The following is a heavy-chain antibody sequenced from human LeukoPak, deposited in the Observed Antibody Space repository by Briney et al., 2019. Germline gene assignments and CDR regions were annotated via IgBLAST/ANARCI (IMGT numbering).Heavy chain of an antibody. J-gene: IGHJ4*02. V-gene: IGHV3-7*01. D-gene: IGHD6-13*01. CDR3: ASGRQLGY. CDR2: IKHDGSEK. Sequence: GGPLRLSCAASGFTFSNYWMSWVRQAPGKGLEWVAIIKHDGSEKYYVDSVKGRFTISRDNAKNSLNLQMNTLRAEDTAVYYCASGRQLGYWGQGTLVTVSS. CDR1: GFTFSNYW.